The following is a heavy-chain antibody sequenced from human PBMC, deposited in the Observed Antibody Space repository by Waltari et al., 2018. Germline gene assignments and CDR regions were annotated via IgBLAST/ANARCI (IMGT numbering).Heavy chain of an antibody. CDR3: AREGEYCSDGYCYSLDH. D-gene: IGHD2-15*01. J-gene: IGHJ4*02. Sequence: QVQLQESGPGLVNPSQTLSLTCRVSGGSINDPYYWWSWLRQPAGKGLEWIGRIYASGFTNYSPSLESRLTISADTSKNQISLILTSVTAADTAVYYCAREGEYCSDGYCYSLDHWGQGTLVTVSS. V-gene: IGHV4-61*02. CDR2: IYASGFT. CDR1: GGSINDPYYW.